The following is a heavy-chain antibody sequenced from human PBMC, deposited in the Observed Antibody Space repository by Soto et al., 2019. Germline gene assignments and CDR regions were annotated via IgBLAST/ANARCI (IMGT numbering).Heavy chain of an antibody. Sequence: EVQLVESGGGLVQPGGSLRLSCAASGFTFSSYSMNWVRQAPGKGLEWVSYISSATTTIYYADSVKCRFTISIDNAKNSLYLQRNSLRADDTAVYYCARGIAAAGPKLDYWGQGTLVTVSS. D-gene: IGHD6-13*01. J-gene: IGHJ4*02. V-gene: IGHV3-48*01. CDR2: ISSATTTI. CDR1: GFTFSSYS. CDR3: ARGIAAAGPKLDY.